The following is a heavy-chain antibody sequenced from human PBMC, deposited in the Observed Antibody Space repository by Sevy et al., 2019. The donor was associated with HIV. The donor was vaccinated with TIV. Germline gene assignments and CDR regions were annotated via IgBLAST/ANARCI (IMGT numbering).Heavy chain of an antibody. CDR1: GFTFSSYE. V-gene: IGHV3-48*03. J-gene: IGHJ5*02. D-gene: IGHD2-8*01. Sequence: GGSLRVSCTASGFTFSSYEMNWVRQAPGKGLEWVSKISSSGSSIYYADSVKGRFTISRDNAKNSLNLQMNSLRAEDRAVYYCTRNGGAFDNGFDPRGQGTLVTVSS. CDR3: TRNGGAFDNGFDP. CDR2: ISSSGSSI.